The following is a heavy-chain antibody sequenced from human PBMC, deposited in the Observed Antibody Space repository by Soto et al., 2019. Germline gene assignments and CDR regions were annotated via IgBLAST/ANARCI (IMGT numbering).Heavy chain of an antibody. CDR1: GFTFRNHA. Sequence: EVQLLESGGGLVQPGGSLRLSCVASGFTFRNHAMSWVRQATGKGPEWVSGFSSNGGGTYYADSVKGRFTISRDNSKNTLYLQMNNLRADDTAVYYCASDPSPGSSAWFYFDYWGQGTLVTVSP. J-gene: IGHJ4*02. D-gene: IGHD6-19*01. V-gene: IGHV3-23*01. CDR3: ASDPSPGSSAWFYFDY. CDR2: FSSNGGGT.